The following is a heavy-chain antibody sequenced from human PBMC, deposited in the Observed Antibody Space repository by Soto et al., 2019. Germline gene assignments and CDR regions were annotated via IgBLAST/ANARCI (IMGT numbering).Heavy chain of an antibody. CDR3: ARRPKWLPFYFDY. CDR1: GGSISSGGYY. D-gene: IGHD2-8*01. V-gene: IGHV4-31*03. Sequence: PSETLSLTCTVSGGSISSGGYYWSWIRQHPGKGLEWIGYIYYSGSTYYNPSLKSRVTISVDTSKNQFSLKLSSVTAADTAVYYCARRPKWLPFYFDYWGQGTLVTVSS. CDR2: IYYSGST. J-gene: IGHJ4*02.